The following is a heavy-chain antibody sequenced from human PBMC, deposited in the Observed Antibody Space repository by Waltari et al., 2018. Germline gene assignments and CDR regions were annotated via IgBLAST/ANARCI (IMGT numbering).Heavy chain of an antibody. D-gene: IGHD2-15*01. CDR2: ISRSSSTI. V-gene: IGHV3-48*01. J-gene: IGHJ4*02. Sequence: EVQLVESGGGLVQPGGSLRLSCAASGFTFSSYSMTWVRQAPGKGLEWVSYISRSSSTIYYADSVKGRFTISRDNAKNSLYLQMNSLRAEDTAVYYCARVKGVEGDYWGQGTLVTVSS. CDR1: GFTFSSYS. CDR3: ARVKGVEGDY.